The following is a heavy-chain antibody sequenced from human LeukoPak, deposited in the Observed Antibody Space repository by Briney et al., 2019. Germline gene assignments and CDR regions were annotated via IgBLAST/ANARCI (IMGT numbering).Heavy chain of an antibody. J-gene: IGHJ3*02. Sequence: GGSLRLSCAASGFTFSTYAMHWVRQAPGKGLEWVTIISFDATNIYYADSVKGRFTISRDNSKSTLYLQMNSLRTEDTAVYYCARRDSSTSSESRDYALDIWGQGTMVTVSS. V-gene: IGHV3-30*04. D-gene: IGHD3-22*01. CDR3: ARRDSSTSSESRDYALDI. CDR1: GFTFSTYA. CDR2: ISFDATNI.